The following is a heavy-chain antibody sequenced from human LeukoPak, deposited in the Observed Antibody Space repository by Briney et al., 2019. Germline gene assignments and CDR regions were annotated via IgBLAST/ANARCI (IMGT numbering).Heavy chain of an antibody. V-gene: IGHV4-39*07. CDR1: GDSISSSDYY. Sequence: SETLSLTCTVSGDSISSSDYYWAWIRQPPGKGLEWIGNIYYNGSTYYNSSLKSRVTISIDTSKNQFSLRLSSVTAADTAVYYCAKALYATGNYYNWFDPWGQGTLVTVSS. CDR3: AKALYATGNYYNWFDP. J-gene: IGHJ5*02. CDR2: IYYNGST. D-gene: IGHD3-10*01.